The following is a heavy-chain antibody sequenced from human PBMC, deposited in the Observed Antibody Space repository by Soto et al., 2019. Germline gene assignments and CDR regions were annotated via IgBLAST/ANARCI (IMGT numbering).Heavy chain of an antibody. CDR1: GFTFSTYS. CDR3: VREKAKGGWEEREYYFDY. Sequence: EVQLVESGGGLVQPGGSLRLSCAASGFTFSTYSMNWVRQAPGKGLEWVSYTRSSDSTIYYADSVKGRFTISRDNAKNSLYLQMNSLRDEDTAVYYCVREKAKGGWEEREYYFDYWGQGTLVTVSS. D-gene: IGHD1-26*01. CDR2: TRSSDSTI. V-gene: IGHV3-48*02. J-gene: IGHJ4*02.